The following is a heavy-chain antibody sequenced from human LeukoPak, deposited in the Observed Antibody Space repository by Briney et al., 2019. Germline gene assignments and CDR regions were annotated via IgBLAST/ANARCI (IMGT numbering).Heavy chain of an antibody. D-gene: IGHD6-13*01. CDR2: INHSGST. CDR1: GGSFSGYY. Sequence: SETLSLTCAVYGGSFSGYYWSWIRQPPGKGLEWIGEINHSGSTNYNPSLKSRVTISVDTSKNQYSLKLSSVTAADTAVYYCARAYSSSWFDRYFDFWGQGTLVTVSS. CDR3: ARAYSSSWFDRYFDF. J-gene: IGHJ4*02. V-gene: IGHV4-34*01.